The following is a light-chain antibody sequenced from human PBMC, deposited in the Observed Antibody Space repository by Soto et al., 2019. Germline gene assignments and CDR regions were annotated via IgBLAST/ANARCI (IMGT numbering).Light chain of an antibody. J-gene: IGLJ1*01. CDR2: EVS. V-gene: IGLV2-14*01. CDR3: SAYTVSSTRI. Sequence: QSALTQPASVSGSPGQSITISCTGSSTDVGAYNYVSWYQQYPGKAPKLMIFEVSNRASGVSNRFSGSKSANTASLTISGLQAEDEADYYCSAYTVSSTRIFGTGTKVTVL. CDR1: STDVGAYNY.